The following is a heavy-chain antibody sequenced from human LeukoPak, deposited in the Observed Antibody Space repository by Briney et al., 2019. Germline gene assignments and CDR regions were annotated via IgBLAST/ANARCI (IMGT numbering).Heavy chain of an antibody. V-gene: IGHV3-23*01. CDR3: AKAGRPQAVAGWIDY. J-gene: IGHJ4*02. Sequence: GGSLRLSYAASGYTFNNHGMSWVRQAPGKGLESVSAMGGGGTTYYADYVKGRFTISRDTSKNTLYLQMNSLRAEDTAIYYCAKAGRPQAVAGWIDYWGQGTLVTVSS. CDR1: GYTFNNHG. D-gene: IGHD6-19*01. CDR2: MGGGGTT.